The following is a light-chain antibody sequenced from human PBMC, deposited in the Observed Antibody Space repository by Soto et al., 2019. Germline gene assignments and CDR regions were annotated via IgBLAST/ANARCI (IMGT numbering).Light chain of an antibody. CDR2: NNN. J-gene: IGLJ3*02. CDR1: SSNIGSHV. Sequence: QSVLTQPPSASGTPGQRVTISCSGSSSNIGSHVVYWYQQLAGTAPKLLMYNNNQRPSGVPDRFSGSKSGTSASLAISGLQSEDEAGYYCAVWDDSLDGWVFGGGTQLTVL. CDR3: AVWDDSLDGWV. V-gene: IGLV1-44*01.